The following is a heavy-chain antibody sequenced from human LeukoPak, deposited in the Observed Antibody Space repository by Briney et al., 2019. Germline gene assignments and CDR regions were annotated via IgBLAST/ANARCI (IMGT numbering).Heavy chain of an antibody. J-gene: IGHJ4*02. Sequence: PSETLSLTCTVSGYSISSGYYWGWIRQPPGKGLEWIGNIYHSGCTYSNPSLKSRVTISLDTSKNQFSLKLSSVTAADTAVYYCARRVFYYDSSGYLRSNYFDYWGQGTLVTVSS. CDR1: GYSISSGYY. CDR3: ARRVFYYDSSGYLRSNYFDY. D-gene: IGHD3-22*01. V-gene: IGHV4-38-2*02. CDR2: IYHSGCT.